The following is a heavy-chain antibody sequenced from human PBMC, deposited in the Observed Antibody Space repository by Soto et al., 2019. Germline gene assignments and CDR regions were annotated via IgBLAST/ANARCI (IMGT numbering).Heavy chain of an antibody. J-gene: IGHJ4*02. D-gene: IGHD6-19*01. CDR2: ISPDGGNK. CDR3: GKESRGRGWFVFSY. CDR1: GFTFSKYG. V-gene: IGHV3-30*18. Sequence: QVQLEESGGGVVQPGGSLRLSCVASGFTFSKYGMHWVRQAPGRGLEWVAVISPDGGNKYYGGSVKGRFAVSRDTSKDSLFIQMNSVRVDDSSVYYCGKESRGRGWFVFSYWCQGILVTVSS.